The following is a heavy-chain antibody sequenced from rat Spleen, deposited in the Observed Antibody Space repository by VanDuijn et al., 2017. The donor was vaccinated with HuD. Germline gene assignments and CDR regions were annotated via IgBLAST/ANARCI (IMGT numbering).Heavy chain of an antibody. D-gene: IGHD1-6*01. J-gene: IGHJ2*01. CDR2: INYDGSST. CDR3: TRDRILRSTGFDH. CDR1: GFTFDDYH. V-gene: IGHV5-20*01. Sequence: EVQLVESGGGLVQPGRSMKLSCAASGFTFDDYHMAWVRQAPTKGLEWVASINYDGSSTYYRDSVKGRFTLSSENAKGSLYLQMDSLRSEDTATYYCTRDRILRSTGFDHWGQGVMVTVSS.